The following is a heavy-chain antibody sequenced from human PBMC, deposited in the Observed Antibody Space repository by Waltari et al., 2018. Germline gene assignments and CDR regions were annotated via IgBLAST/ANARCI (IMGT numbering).Heavy chain of an antibody. CDR3: ASNAEPFGELYNY. CDR1: GGSISSYY. J-gene: IGHJ4*02. D-gene: IGHD3-10*01. V-gene: IGHV4-59*01. CDR2: IYYSGST. Sequence: QVQLQESGPGLVKPSETLSLTCTVSGGSISSYYWSWIRQPPGKGLEWIGYIYYSGSTNYNPALKSRVTISVDTSKNQFSLKLSSVTAADTAVYYCASNAEPFGELYNYWGQGTLVTVSS.